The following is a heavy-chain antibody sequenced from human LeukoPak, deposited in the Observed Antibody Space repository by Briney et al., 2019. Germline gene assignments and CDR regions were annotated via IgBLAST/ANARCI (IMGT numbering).Heavy chain of an antibody. V-gene: IGHV1-8*03. CDR1: GYTFTSYD. CDR3: ARAGGNSYYDFWSGYYTPPYYYYMDV. D-gene: IGHD3-3*01. CDR2: MNPNSGNT. J-gene: IGHJ6*03. Sequence: GASVKVSCKASGYTFTSYDINWVRQATGQGLEWMGWMNPNSGNTGYAQKFQGRVTITRNTSISTAYMELSSLRSEDTAVYYCARAGGNSYYDFWSGYYTPPYYYYMDVWGKGTTVTVSS.